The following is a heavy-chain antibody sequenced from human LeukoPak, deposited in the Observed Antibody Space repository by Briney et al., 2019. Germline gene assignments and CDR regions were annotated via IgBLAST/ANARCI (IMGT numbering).Heavy chain of an antibody. CDR2: IYYSGST. CDR3: ATWYYDSGGYRYFDY. D-gene: IGHD3-22*01. V-gene: IGHV4-39*01. J-gene: IGHJ4*02. Sequence: PSETLSLTCTVSGDSISSSSYYWGWIRQPPGKGLEWIGSIYYSGSTYYNPSLKSRVTMSVDTSKNQFSLKLNSVTAADTAVYYCATWYYDSGGYRYFDYWGQGTLVTVSS. CDR1: GDSISSSSYY.